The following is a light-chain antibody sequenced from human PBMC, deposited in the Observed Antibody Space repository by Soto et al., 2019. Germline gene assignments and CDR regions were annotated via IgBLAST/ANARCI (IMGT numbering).Light chain of an antibody. Sequence: DLVMTQSPLSLPVTPGEPASISCRSSQSLLDSDGNNYLDWYLQKPGQSPQLLIYLGSNRASGVPGRFSGSGSGTDFTLEISRVEAEDVGVYYCMQALQTPPTFGPGTRLEIK. CDR1: QSLLDSDGNNY. J-gene: IGKJ5*01. CDR3: MQALQTPPT. CDR2: LGS. V-gene: IGKV2-28*01.